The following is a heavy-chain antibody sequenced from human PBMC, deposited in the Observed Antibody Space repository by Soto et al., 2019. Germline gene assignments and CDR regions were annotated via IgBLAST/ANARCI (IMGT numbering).Heavy chain of an antibody. CDR2: ISGSGGST. Sequence: EVQLLESGGGLVQPGGSLRLCCAASGFTFSSYAMSWVRQAPGKGLEWVSAISGSGGSTYYADSVKGRFTISRDNSKNTLYLQMNSLRAEDTAVYYCANTAHDYGDMRWFDPWGQGTLVTVSS. V-gene: IGHV3-23*01. J-gene: IGHJ5*02. CDR3: ANTAHDYGDMRWFDP. D-gene: IGHD4-17*01. CDR1: GFTFSSYA.